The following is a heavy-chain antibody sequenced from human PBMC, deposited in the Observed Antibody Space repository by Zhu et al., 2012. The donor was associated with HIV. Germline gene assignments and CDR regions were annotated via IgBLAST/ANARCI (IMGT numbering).Heavy chain of an antibody. D-gene: IGHD1-26*01. V-gene: IGHV4-30-4*08. CDR3: ARVFRGSYTPGTFDY. J-gene: IGHJ4*02. CDR1: GGSISSGDYY. CDR2: IYYSVST. Sequence: QVQLQESGPGLVKPSQTLSLTCTVSGGSISSGDYYWSWIRQPPGKGLEWIGYIYYSVSTYYNPSLKSRVTISLDTSKNQFSLKLSSVTAADTAVYYCARVFRGSYTPGTFDYWGQGTLVTVSP.